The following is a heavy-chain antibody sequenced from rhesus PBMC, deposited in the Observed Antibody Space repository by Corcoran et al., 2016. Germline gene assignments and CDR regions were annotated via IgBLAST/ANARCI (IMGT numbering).Heavy chain of an antibody. V-gene: IGHV1S9*01. CDR2: THPPNNHT. J-gene: IGHJ4*01. D-gene: IGHD7-45*01. CDR1: GYTFTSYY. CDR3: TRARFTNHFDY. Sequence: QVQLVQSGAEVKKPGASVKLSCKASGYTFTSYYINWVRQAPGQVLEWMSWTHPPNNHTAHELQFQGRDTMTRDTSKSTAYMELSCLGSRDTAVYYCTRARFTNHFDYWGQGVLVTVSS.